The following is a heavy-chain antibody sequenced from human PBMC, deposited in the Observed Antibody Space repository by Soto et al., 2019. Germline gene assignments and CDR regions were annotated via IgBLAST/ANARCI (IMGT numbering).Heavy chain of an antibody. V-gene: IGHV2-70*04. J-gene: IGHJ6*02. CDR1: GFSLSGTGMR. Sequence: SVPTLVNPTQTLTLTCTVSGFSLSGTGMRVTWIRQPPGKALEWLARIDWEDTKLYSSSLKTRLTISRDTSKNQVVLTMTSMDTADTGTYYCARAFYGMDVWGHGT. CDR2: IDWEDTK. CDR3: ARAFYGMDV.